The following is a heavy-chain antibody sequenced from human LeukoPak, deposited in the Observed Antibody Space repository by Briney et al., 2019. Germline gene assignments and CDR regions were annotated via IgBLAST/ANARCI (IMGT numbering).Heavy chain of an antibody. CDR2: IYTSGST. CDR1: GRFISSYY. V-gene: IGHV4-4*07. J-gene: IGHJ4*02. CDR3: ARDLGPFFDY. Sequence: SETLSLTCTVSGRFISSYYWRWIRQPAGKGLEWIGRIYTSGSTNYNRSLKRRVTISVDTSKNQFSLKLSSVTAADMAVYYCARDLGPFFDYWGQGTLVTVSS.